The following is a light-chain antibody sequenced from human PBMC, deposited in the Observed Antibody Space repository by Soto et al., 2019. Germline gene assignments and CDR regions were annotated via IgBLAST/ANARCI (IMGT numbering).Light chain of an antibody. CDR3: CSYAGSRTLDVV. Sequence: QSVLTQPASVSGSPGQSITISCTGTSSDVGSYKLVSWYQQHPGKAPKLMIYEGSTRPSGVSNRFSGSKSGNTASLTISGLQAEDEADYYCCSYAGSRTLDVVFGGGTKLTVL. J-gene: IGLJ2*01. V-gene: IGLV2-23*03. CDR1: SSDVGSYKL. CDR2: EGS.